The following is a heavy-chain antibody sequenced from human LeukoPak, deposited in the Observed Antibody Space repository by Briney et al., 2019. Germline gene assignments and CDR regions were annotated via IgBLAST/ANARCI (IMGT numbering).Heavy chain of an antibody. Sequence: ASVKVSCKASGYTFTDYYMHWVRQAPGQGLEWMGWINPNSGGTNYAQKFQRRVTITRDTSASTAYMELSSLRSEDMAVYYCARARYESRIWPKSRYDYYHYMDVWGKGTTVTVSS. V-gene: IGHV1-2*02. D-gene: IGHD3-3*01. J-gene: IGHJ6*03. CDR1: GYTFTDYY. CDR2: INPNSGGT. CDR3: ARARYESRIWPKSRYDYYHYMDV.